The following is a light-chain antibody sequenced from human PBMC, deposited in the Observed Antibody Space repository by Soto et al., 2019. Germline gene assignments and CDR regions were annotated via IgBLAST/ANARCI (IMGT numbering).Light chain of an antibody. CDR2: GAS. J-gene: IGKJ4*01. V-gene: IGKV3-20*01. CDR3: QQYSSSRLT. CDR1: QSVTNKY. Sequence: IVLTQSPDTMSLSPGERATLSCRASQSVTNKYLAWYQQRPGQAPRLLIYGASSRAAGVPDRLSGSGSGTDFTLTISRVEPEDFAVYYCQQYSSSRLTFGGGTKVQLK.